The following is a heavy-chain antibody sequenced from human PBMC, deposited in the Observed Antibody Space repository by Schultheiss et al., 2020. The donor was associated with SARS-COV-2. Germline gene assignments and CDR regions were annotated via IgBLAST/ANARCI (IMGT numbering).Heavy chain of an antibody. D-gene: IGHD1-26*01. Sequence: GGSLRLSCAASGFTVSSNSLSWVRQAPGKGLEWVSYISSSGSTIYYADSVKGRFTISRDNAKNSLYLQMNSLRAEDTAVYYCAREGGSDRGFDYWGQGTLVTVSS. CDR2: ISSSGSTI. V-gene: IGHV3-11*04. CDR1: GFTVSSNS. CDR3: AREGGSDRGFDY. J-gene: IGHJ4*02.